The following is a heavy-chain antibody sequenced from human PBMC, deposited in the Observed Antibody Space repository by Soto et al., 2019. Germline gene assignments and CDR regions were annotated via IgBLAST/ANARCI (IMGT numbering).Heavy chain of an antibody. Sequence: SETLSLTCTVAGHPINSDYYWGWIRQPPGKGLEWIGSIYPGGGTYYNPSLKSRVTISIDTSKNQFSLRLTSVTAADTAMYYCARKGYYPSGRINLFDSWGQGTLVTVSS. CDR3: ARKGYYPSGRINLFDS. CDR2: IYPGGGT. J-gene: IGHJ4*02. CDR1: GHPINSDYY. D-gene: IGHD3-10*01. V-gene: IGHV4-38-2*02.